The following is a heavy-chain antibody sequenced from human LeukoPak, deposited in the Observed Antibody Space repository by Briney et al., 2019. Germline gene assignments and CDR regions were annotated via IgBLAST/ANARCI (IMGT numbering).Heavy chain of an antibody. CDR3: VKDWRDESNCGGDCLQY. D-gene: IGHD2-21*02. Sequence: GGSLRLSCVASGFTFSAYSMTWVRQAPGKGLDWVSSISVSDGSTYYADSVRGRFTISRGNSKNTLHLHMNSLRAEDTAVYYCVKDWRDESNCGGDCLQYWGQGTLVTVSS. V-gene: IGHV3-23*01. J-gene: IGHJ4*02. CDR2: ISVSDGST. CDR1: GFTFSAYS.